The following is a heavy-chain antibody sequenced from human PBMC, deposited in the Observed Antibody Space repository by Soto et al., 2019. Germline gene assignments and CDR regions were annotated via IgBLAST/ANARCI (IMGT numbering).Heavy chain of an antibody. D-gene: IGHD1-26*01. V-gene: IGHV2-5*02. CDR1: GFSLTTDRVG. CDR2: IYWDDSK. J-gene: IGHJ4*02. Sequence: QITLKESGPTLVKPTQPLTLTCTFSGFSLTTDRVGVGWIRQPPGAALEWLAVIYWDDSKTSRPSLESRLTITKDTSKNQVALTMTNMDSLDTATYYCAHAYGGRSLYWGQGTLVTVSS. CDR3: AHAYGGRSLY.